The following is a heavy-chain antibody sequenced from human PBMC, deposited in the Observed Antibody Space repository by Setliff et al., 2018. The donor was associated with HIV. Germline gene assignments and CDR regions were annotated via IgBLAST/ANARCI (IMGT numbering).Heavy chain of an antibody. J-gene: IGHJ5*02. D-gene: IGHD2-8*01. V-gene: IGHV3-7*03. CDR3: SALAWRTNSVYGIISPRFDP. CDR2: IDQDGNKK. CDR1: GFAFSGFW. Sequence: PVGSLRLSCAASGFAFSGFWMSWARQAPGEGLQWVANIDQDGNKKYYVGSVKGRFTISRDNAENSLYLQMNSLRADDTAVYYCSALAWRTNSVYGIISPRFDPWGQGALV.